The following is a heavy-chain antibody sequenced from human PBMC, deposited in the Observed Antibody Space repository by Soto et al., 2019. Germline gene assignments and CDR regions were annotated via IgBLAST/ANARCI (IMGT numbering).Heavy chain of an antibody. J-gene: IGHJ4*02. Sequence: SETLSLTCTVSGDSISSSSYYWGWIRQPPGKGLEWIGSIHYTGSTYYNPSLRSRVTISVDTSNNQFSLKVNSVTAADTAVYYCVPPTYGSGSYYRHWGQGTLVTVSS. V-gene: IGHV4-39*01. CDR1: GDSISSSSYY. CDR2: IHYTGST. CDR3: VPPTYGSGSYYRH. D-gene: IGHD3-10*01.